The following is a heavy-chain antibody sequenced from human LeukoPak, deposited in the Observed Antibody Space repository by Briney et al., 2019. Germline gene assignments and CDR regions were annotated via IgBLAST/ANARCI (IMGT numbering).Heavy chain of an antibody. J-gene: IGHJ5*02. CDR2: TYYRGTT. CDR3: ARHAPGDIVVQIPAPTRWFDP. Sequence: SETLSLTCTVSGDSVSNNNYFWGWIRPPPGKGLEWIGSTYYRGTTYYNPSVESRVTISADTSKNQLSLKLSAVTAADTAVYYCARHAPGDIVVQIPAPTRWFDPWGQGTLVTVSS. CDR1: GDSVSNNNYF. D-gene: IGHD2-15*01. V-gene: IGHV4-39*01.